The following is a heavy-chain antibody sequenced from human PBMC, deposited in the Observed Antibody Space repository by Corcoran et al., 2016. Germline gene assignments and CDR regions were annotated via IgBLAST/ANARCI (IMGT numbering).Heavy chain of an antibody. D-gene: IGHD2-15*01. CDR3: ARGLVGGHRVAAPAGWFDP. V-gene: IGHV4-34*01. CDR2: INHSGST. Sequence: QVQLQQWGAGLLKPSETLSLTCAVYGGSFSGYYWSWIRQPPGKGLEWIGEINHSGSTNYNPSLKSRVTISVDTSKNQFSLKLSSVTAADTAVYDCARGLVGGHRVAAPAGWFDPWGQGTLVTVSS. J-gene: IGHJ5*02. CDR1: GGSFSGYY.